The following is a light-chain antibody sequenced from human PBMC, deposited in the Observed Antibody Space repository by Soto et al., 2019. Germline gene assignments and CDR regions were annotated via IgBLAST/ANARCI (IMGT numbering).Light chain of an antibody. V-gene: IGKV3-11*01. J-gene: IGKJ1*01. CDR2: DAS. CDR3: QQYNSYPWT. Sequence: EFVLTQSPASLSFSPGDRATLSCRADQSVSDYLAWYQQKPGQPPRLLFFDASSRATGVPHRFSAGGSGTDFTLIISSLQPDDFATYYCQQYNSYPWTFGQGTKVDIK. CDR1: QSVSDY.